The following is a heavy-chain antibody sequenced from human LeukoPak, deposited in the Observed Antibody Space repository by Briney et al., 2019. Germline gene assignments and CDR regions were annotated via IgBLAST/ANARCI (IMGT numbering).Heavy chain of an antibody. D-gene: IGHD1-20*01. CDR3: ARDSSITGPSPNWFDP. CDR1: GGSISSSSYY. V-gene: IGHV4-39*07. CDR2: IYYSGST. J-gene: IGHJ5*02. Sequence: SETLSLTCTVSGGSISSSSYYWGWIRQPPGKGLEWIGSIYYSGSTYYNPSLKSRVTISVDTSKNQFSLKLSSVTAADTAVYYCARDSSITGPSPNWFDPWGQGTLVTVSS.